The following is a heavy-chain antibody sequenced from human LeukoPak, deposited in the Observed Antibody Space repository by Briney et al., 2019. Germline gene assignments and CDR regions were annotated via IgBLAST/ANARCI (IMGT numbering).Heavy chain of an antibody. CDR2: INQDGSGK. D-gene: IGHD3-22*01. CDR1: GFTFNKYW. CDR3: AKDLITMIVVVTEGAFDI. V-gene: IGHV3-7*03. Sequence: PGGSLRLSCAASGFTFNKYWMSWVRQAPGKGLEWVAIINQDGSGKYYVDSVKGRFTISRDNAKNSLYLQMNSLRAEDTALYYCAKDLITMIVVVTEGAFDIWGQGTMVTVSS. J-gene: IGHJ3*02.